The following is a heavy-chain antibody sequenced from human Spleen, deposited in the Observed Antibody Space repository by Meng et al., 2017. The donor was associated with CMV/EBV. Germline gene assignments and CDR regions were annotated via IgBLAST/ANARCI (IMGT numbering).Heavy chain of an antibody. Sequence: GESLKISCAASGFTFSSYAMHWVRQAPGKGLEWVAVISYDGSNKYYADSVKGRFTISRDNSKNTLHLQMNSLRAEDTAVYYCARAISSSWLYGMDVWGQGTTVTVSS. CDR1: GFTFSSYA. V-gene: IGHV3-30-3*01. CDR3: ARAISSSWLYGMDV. J-gene: IGHJ6*02. CDR2: ISYDGSNK. D-gene: IGHD6-13*01.